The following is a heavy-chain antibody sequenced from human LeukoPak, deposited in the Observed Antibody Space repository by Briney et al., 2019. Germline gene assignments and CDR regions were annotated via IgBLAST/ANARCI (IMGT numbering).Heavy chain of an antibody. CDR2: ISYDGSNK. Sequence: GGSLRLSCAASGFTFSSYAMHWVRQAPGKGLEWVAVISYDGSNKYYADSVKGRFTISRDNSKNTLYLQMNSLRAEDTAVYYCARETHLGYYDFWSGYFDPWGQGTLVTVSS. CDR1: GFTFSSYA. J-gene: IGHJ5*02. D-gene: IGHD3-3*01. V-gene: IGHV3-30-3*01. CDR3: ARETHLGYYDFWSGYFDP.